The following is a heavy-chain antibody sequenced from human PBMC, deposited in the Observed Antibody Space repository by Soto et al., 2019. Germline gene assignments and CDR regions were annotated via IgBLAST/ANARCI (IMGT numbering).Heavy chain of an antibody. J-gene: IGHJ4*02. CDR2: ISSYNANT. Sequence: QVQLVQSGAEVKKPGASVRVSCKASGYTFISYGISWVRQAPGQGLEWMGWISSYNANTNYAQKFQDRVTLTTDASTSTTYIELRSLRPDDTAVYYCARDHITGTGDDVDFWGQGTLVTVSS. D-gene: IGHD6-19*01. CDR1: GYTFISYG. CDR3: ARDHITGTGDDVDF. V-gene: IGHV1-18*01.